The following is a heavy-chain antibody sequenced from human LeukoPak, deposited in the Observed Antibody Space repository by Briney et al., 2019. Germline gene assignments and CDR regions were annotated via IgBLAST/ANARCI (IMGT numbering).Heavy chain of an antibody. CDR2: IYHSGST. J-gene: IGHJ4*02. CDR3: ARAPTGLICFLDY. D-gene: IGHD2/OR15-2a*01. CDR1: GGSISSGGYS. V-gene: IGHV4-30-2*01. Sequence: SETLSLTCAVSGGSISSGGYSWSWIRQPPGKGLEWIGYIYHSGSTYYNPSLKSRVTISVDRSKNQFSLKLSSVTAADTAVYYCARAPTGLICFLDYWGQGTLVTVSS.